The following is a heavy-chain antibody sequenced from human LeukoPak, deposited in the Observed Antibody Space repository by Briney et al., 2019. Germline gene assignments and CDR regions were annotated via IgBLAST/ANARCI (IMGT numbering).Heavy chain of an antibody. V-gene: IGHV4-59*01. Sequence: SETLSLTCTVSGGSISSYYWSWIRQPPGKGLEWIGYIYYSGSTNYNPSLKSRVTISVDTSKNQFSLKLSSVTSADTAVYYWARGGGGITGPFDYWGQGTLVTVSS. CDR3: ARGGGGITGPFDY. CDR1: GGSISSYY. CDR2: IYYSGST. J-gene: IGHJ4*02. D-gene: IGHD3-16*01.